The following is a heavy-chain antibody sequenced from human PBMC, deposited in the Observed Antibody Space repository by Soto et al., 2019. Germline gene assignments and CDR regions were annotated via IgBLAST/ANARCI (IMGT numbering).Heavy chain of an antibody. CDR3: AKGSDYVWGSYRFSFDY. D-gene: IGHD3-16*02. V-gene: IGHV3-23*01. CDR2: ISGSGGST. J-gene: IGHJ4*02. CDR1: GFTFSSYA. Sequence: GSLRLSCAASGFTFSSYAMSWVRQAPGKGLEWVSAISGSGGSTYYADSVKGRFTISRDNSKNTLYLQMNSLRAEDTAVYYCAKGSDYVWGSYRFSFDYWGQGTLLTVSS.